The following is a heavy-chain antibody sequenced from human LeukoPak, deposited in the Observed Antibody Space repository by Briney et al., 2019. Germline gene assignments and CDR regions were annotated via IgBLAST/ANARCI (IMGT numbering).Heavy chain of an antibody. CDR1: GGSISSYY. CDR3: ARGYYYGSGSYHWFDP. J-gene: IGHJ5*02. Sequence: PSETLSLTCTVSGGSISSYYWSWIRHPPGKGLEWIGCIYYSGSTNYNPSLKSRVTISVDTSKNQFSLKLSSVTAADTAVYYCARGYYYGSGSYHWFDPWGQGTLVTVSS. CDR2: IYYSGST. D-gene: IGHD3-10*01. V-gene: IGHV4-59*01.